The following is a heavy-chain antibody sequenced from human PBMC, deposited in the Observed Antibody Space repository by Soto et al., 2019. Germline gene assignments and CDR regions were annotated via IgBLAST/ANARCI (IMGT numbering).Heavy chain of an antibody. CDR1: GYTFTSYD. CDR2: MNPNSGNT. V-gene: IGHV1-8*01. J-gene: IGHJ6*02. D-gene: IGHD2-2*01. CDR3: ASGLGFCISTRCDEVGYYYYGMDF. Sequence: QVQLVQSGAEVKKPGASVKVSCKASGYTFTSYDINWVRQATGQGLEWMGWMNPNSGNTGYAQKFQGRVTMTRNTSMSSADRDLSRLGSEDSAVYYCASGLGFCISTRCDEVGYYYYGMDFWGHGTVVTVSS.